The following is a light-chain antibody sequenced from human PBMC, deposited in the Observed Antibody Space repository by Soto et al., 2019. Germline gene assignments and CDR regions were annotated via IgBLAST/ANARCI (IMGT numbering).Light chain of an antibody. CDR2: GAS. Sequence: EIVMTQSPATLSESPGERATLSCRASQSVSSSYLAWYQQKPGQAPRLLIYGASSRATGIPDRFSGSGSGTDFTLTIRRLEPEDFAVYYCQQYGSSPRTFGQGTKVDNK. CDR1: QSVSSSY. V-gene: IGKV3-20*01. J-gene: IGKJ1*01. CDR3: QQYGSSPRT.